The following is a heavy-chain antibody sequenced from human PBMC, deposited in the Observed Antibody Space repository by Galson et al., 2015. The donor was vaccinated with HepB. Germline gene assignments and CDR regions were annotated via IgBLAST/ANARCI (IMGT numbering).Heavy chain of an antibody. J-gene: IGHJ4*02. CDR3: ARADPISILGFCTGRSCSPDN. Sequence: SCKASGYTFTSYYMHWVRQAPGQGLEWMGIINPSGGSTSYAQKFQCRVTMTRDTSTSTVYMELSTLRTEDAAVYFCARADPISILGFCTGRSCSPDNWGQGTLVTVSS. V-gene: IGHV1-46*01. CDR2: INPSGGST. D-gene: IGHD2-15*01. CDR1: GYTFTSYY.